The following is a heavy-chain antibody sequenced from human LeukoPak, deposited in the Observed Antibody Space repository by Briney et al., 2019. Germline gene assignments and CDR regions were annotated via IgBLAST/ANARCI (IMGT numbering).Heavy chain of an antibody. Sequence: GGSLRLSCAASGFTFSSYSMNWVRQAPGKGLECVSSISSSSSYIYYADSVKGRFTISRDNAKNSLYLQMNSLRAEDTAVYYCAREIYPCRYSSSWYDYWGQGTLVTVSS. V-gene: IGHV3-21*01. CDR3: AREIYPCRYSSSWYDY. J-gene: IGHJ4*02. CDR2: ISSSSSYI. D-gene: IGHD6-13*01. CDR1: GFTFSSYS.